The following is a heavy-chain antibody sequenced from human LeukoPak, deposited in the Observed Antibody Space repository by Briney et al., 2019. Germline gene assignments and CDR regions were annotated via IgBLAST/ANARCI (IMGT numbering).Heavy chain of an antibody. J-gene: IGHJ4*02. CDR1: GYTFTGYY. CDR3: ARVGYYYDSSGYYDY. CDR2: INPNSGGT. V-gene: IGHV1-2*02. D-gene: IGHD3-22*01. Sequence: ASVKVSCKASGYTFTGYYMHWVRQAPGQGLEWMGWINPNSGGTNYAQKFQGRVTMTWDTSISTAYMELSRLRSDDTAVYYCARVGYYYDSSGYYDYWGQGTLVTVSS.